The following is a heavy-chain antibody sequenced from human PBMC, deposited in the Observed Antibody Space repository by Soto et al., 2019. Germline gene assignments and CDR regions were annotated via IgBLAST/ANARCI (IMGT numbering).Heavy chain of an antibody. Sequence: QVQLVQSGAEVRKPGSSVKVSCKASGVTFNSYTFSWVRQAPGQGLEWMGRIIPILDITYYAQKFQGRVTVTADRSTSTAYMQLSNLRSEDTAVYYCARAGGDYHYHGMGVWGQGTTVTVSS. D-gene: IGHD3-16*01. V-gene: IGHV1-69*02. CDR3: ARAGGDYHYHGMGV. CDR1: GVTFNSYT. J-gene: IGHJ6*02. CDR2: IIPILDIT.